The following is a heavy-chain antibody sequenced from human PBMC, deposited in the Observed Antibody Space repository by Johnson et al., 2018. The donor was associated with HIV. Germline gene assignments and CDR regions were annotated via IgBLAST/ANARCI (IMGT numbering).Heavy chain of an antibody. V-gene: IGHV3-30*03. J-gene: IGHJ3*02. Sequence: QVQLVESGGGVGRPGGSLRLSCAASGFTFDDYGMSWVRQAQGKGLEWVALISYDGSNKYYADSVKGRFTISRDNSKNKLHLHMNSLRHEDTAVYFCARLSDFGVVTMVVFDIWCQGTMVIVSS. CDR2: ISYDGSNK. CDR1: GFTFDDYG. CDR3: ARLSDFGVVTMVVFDI. D-gene: IGHD3-3*01.